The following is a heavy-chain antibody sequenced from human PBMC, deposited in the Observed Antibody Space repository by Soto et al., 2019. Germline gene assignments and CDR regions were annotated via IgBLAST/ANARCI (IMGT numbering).Heavy chain of an antibody. D-gene: IGHD3-10*01. Sequence: SETLSLTCTVSGGPFSSGSYYWRWIRQKPRKGLEWIGYIYYNGDTSYNPSLKSRVTISADTSKTQFSLTLISVTAADTAVYYCARGYSMVSSVFDYWGQGMLATVAS. CDR3: ARGYSMVSSVFDY. CDR1: GGPFSSGSYY. J-gene: IGHJ4*02. V-gene: IGHV4-31*03. CDR2: IYYNGDT.